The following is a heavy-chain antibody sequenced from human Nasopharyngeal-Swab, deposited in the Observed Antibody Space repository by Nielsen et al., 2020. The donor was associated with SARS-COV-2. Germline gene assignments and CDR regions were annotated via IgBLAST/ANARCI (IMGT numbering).Heavy chain of an antibody. V-gene: IGHV4-34*01. CDR3: ARGPTQQLVRDY. D-gene: IGHD6-13*01. Sequence: WIRQPPGKGLEWIGEINHSGSTNYNPSLKSRVTISVDTSKNQFSLKLSSVTAADTAVYHCARGPTQQLVRDYWGQGTLVTVSS. CDR2: INHSGST. J-gene: IGHJ4*02.